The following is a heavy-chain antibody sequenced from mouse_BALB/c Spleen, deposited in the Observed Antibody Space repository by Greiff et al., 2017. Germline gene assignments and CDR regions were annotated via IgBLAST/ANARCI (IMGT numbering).Heavy chain of an antibody. CDR1: GYTFTSYW. V-gene: IGHV1-69*02. CDR3: TRSYGNYYYFDY. J-gene: IGHJ2*01. D-gene: IGHD2-1*01. Sequence: VQLQQPGAELVRPGASVKLSCKASGYTFTSYWINWVKQRPGQGLEWIGNIYPSDSYTNYNQKFKDKATLTVDKSSSTAYMQLSSPTSEDSAVYYCTRSYGNYYYFDYWGQGTTLTVSA. CDR2: IYPSDSYT.